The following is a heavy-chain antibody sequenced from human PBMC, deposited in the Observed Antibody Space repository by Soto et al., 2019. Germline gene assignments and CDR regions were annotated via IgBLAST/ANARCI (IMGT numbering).Heavy chain of an antibody. D-gene: IGHD3-10*01. J-gene: IGHJ6*02. CDR3: AAELGFGKLSVV. CDR2: IIPLFGTT. Sequence: QVQVVQSGVEVRRPGSSVKVSCKASGDTFKNCVISWVRQAPGQGLEWMGGIIPLFGTTDFAQRFQGRLTITTDRSTTTAYMELSRLRSDDTATYYCAAELGFGKLSVVWGQGTTVNVSS. CDR1: GDTFKNCV. V-gene: IGHV1-69*06.